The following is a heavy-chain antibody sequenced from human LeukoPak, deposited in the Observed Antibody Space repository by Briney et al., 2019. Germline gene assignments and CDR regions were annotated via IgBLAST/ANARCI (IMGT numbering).Heavy chain of an antibody. CDR2: INPSYSYT. Sequence: GEYLTISCKGSGYSFTTYWISWVRRMPGKGLVWMGRINPSYSYTDYSPSFQGHVTISVDKSISTAYLQWSSLKASDTAMYYCARIAVAGTFFNWFDPWGQGTLVTVSS. CDR3: ARIAVAGTFFNWFDP. V-gene: IGHV5-10-1*01. J-gene: IGHJ5*02. D-gene: IGHD6-19*01. CDR1: GYSFTTYW.